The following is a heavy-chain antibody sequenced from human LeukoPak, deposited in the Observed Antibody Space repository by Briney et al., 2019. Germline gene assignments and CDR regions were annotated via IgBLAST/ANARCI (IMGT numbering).Heavy chain of an antibody. J-gene: IGHJ6*03. CDR2: ISSMGSTR. CDR3: ARSGSYSYYYYMDV. V-gene: IGHV3-11*04. Sequence: PGGSLRLSCAASGFTFSDYYMSWSRQAAGKGLEWGSYISSMGSTRYYANSGNGRFTISRDNAKNSLYLQRNSLRAEDKAVYYCARSGSYSYYYYMDVWGKGTTVTVSS. D-gene: IGHD1-26*01. CDR1: GFTFSDYY.